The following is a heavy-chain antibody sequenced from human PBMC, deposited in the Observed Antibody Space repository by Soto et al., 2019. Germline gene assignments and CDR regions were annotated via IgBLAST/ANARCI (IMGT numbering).Heavy chain of an antibody. CDR3: VRDTRRASAAAPLDY. CDR1: GFTFSTYE. V-gene: IGHV3-48*03. CDR2: ISVSGNII. Sequence: GGSLRLSCAASGFTFSTYEFNWVGQAPGRGLEWISYISVSGNIIKYADSVKGRFTISRDNAENSLHLHMSSLRVDDTAVYFCVRDTRRASAAAPLDYWRQGTQVT. D-gene: IGHD6-13*01. J-gene: IGHJ4*02.